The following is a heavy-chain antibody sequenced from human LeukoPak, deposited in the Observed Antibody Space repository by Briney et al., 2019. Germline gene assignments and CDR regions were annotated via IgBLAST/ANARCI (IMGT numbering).Heavy chain of an antibody. D-gene: IGHD6-19*01. CDR3: ARDGAVAGYFSPFDY. V-gene: IGHV6-1*01. CDR1: GDSVSSNSAA. CDR2: TYYRSKWYN. J-gene: IGHJ4*02. Sequence: SQTLSLTFAISGDSVSSNSAAWNWLRQSPSRGLEWLGSTYYRSKWYNDYAVSVKSRITINPDTSKNQFSLQLNSVTPEDTAVYYCARDGAVAGYFSPFDYWGQGTLVTVSS.